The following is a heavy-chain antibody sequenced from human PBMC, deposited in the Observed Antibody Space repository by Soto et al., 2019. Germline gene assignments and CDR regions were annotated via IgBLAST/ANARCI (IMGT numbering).Heavy chain of an antibody. D-gene: IGHD4-17*01. Sequence: SETLSLTCTVSGGSISSGGYYWSWIRQHPGKGLEWIGSIYHSGTTYYNPSLESRVTISVDTSKNQFSLDLSSVTAADTAVYYCATMGTPVTGLYYFDYWGQGTLVTVSS. CDR2: IYHSGTT. CDR1: GGSISSGGYY. V-gene: IGHV4-30-4*08. J-gene: IGHJ4*02. CDR3: ATMGTPVTGLYYFDY.